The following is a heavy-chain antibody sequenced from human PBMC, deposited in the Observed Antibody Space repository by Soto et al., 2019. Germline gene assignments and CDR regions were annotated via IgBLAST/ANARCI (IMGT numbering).Heavy chain of an antibody. J-gene: IGHJ3*02. V-gene: IGHV3-23*01. D-gene: IGHD1-26*01. CDR2: ISGSGGST. Sequence: EVQLLESGGGLGQPGGSLRLSCAGAGFSFSNYAMSWVRQAPGKGLEWVSAISGSGGSTYYADSVKGRFTISRDNSKNTLYLQMNSLRAEDTAVYYCAKTENSGSYYIDIWGQGTMVTVSS. CDR3: AKTENSGSYYIDI. CDR1: GFSFSNYA.